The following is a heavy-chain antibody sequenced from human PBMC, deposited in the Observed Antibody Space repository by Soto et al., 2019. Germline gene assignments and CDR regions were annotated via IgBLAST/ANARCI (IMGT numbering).Heavy chain of an antibody. J-gene: IGHJ4*02. CDR1: GDSVSSNSAA. Sequence: SQTLSLTCAISGDSVSSNSAAWNWIRQSPSRGLEWLGRTYYRSKWYNDYAVSVKSRITINPDTSKNQFSLQLNSVTPEDTAVDYCARDHDEDFGYDLGYFDYWGQGTLVTVSS. D-gene: IGHD5-12*01. CDR3: ARDHDEDFGYDLGYFDY. CDR2: TYYRSKWYN. V-gene: IGHV6-1*01.